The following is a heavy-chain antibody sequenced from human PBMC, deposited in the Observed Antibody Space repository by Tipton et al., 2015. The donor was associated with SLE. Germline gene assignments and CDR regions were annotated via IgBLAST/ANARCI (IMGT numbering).Heavy chain of an antibody. D-gene: IGHD3-10*01. CDR3: ARELVYLDV. V-gene: IGHV3-21*01. CDR2: ISTRNTYI. CDR1: GFTFRSYN. Sequence: SLRLSCAASGFTFRSYNMTWVRQAPGTGLEWVSSISTRNTYIYYADSVKGRFTISRDDGKNSVSLHMNNLRVDDTAVYYCARELVYLDVWGKGTTVTVSS. J-gene: IGHJ6*03.